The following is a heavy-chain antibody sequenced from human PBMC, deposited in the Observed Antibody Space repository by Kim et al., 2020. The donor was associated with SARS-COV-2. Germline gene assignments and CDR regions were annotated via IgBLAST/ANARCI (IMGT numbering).Heavy chain of an antibody. V-gene: IGHV3-21*01. D-gene: IGHD1-26*01. CDR1: GFTFSSYS. Sequence: GGSLRLSCAASGFTFSSYSMNWVRQAPGKGLEWVSSISSSSSYIYYADSVKGRFTISRDNAKNSLYLQMNSLRAEDTAVYYCARDWDGGEYSGSYYFRGEAGWAFDYWGQGTLVTVSS. CDR2: ISSSSSYI. CDR3: ARDWDGGEYSGSYYFRGEAGWAFDY. J-gene: IGHJ4*02.